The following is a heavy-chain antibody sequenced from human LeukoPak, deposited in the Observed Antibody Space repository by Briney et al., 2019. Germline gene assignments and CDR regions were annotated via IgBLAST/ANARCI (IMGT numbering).Heavy chain of an antibody. CDR3: ARDVEMATIIDY. CDR2: ISAYNGNT. Sequence: ASVKVSCKASGYTFTSYGISWVRQAPGQGLEWMGWISAYNGNTNYAQKLQGRVTMTTDTSTSTAYMELSSLRSEDTAVYYCARDVEMATIIDYWGQGTLVTVSS. CDR1: GYTFTSYG. J-gene: IGHJ4*02. V-gene: IGHV1-18*01. D-gene: IGHD5-24*01.